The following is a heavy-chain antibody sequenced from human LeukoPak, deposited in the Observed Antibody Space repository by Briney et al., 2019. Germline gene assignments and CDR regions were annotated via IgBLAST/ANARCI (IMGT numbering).Heavy chain of an antibody. J-gene: IGHJ4*02. CDR1: GFTFSSHW. CDR2: INSDGSST. Sequence: GGSLRLSCAASGFTFSSHWMHWVRQAPGKGLVWVSRINSDGSSTSYADSVKGRFTISRDNSKNTLYLQMNSLTAEDAAVYYCAKDRDYFDYWGQGTLVTVSS. D-gene: IGHD3-10*01. V-gene: IGHV3-74*01. CDR3: AKDRDYFDY.